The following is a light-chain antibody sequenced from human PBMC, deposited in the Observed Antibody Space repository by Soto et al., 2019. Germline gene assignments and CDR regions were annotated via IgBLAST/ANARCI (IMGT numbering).Light chain of an antibody. Sequence: NFMLTQPHSVSESPGKTVTISCTRSSGSIASNYVQWYQQRPGSAPTTVIYEDNQRPSGVPDRFSGSIDSSSNSASLTISGLKTEDEADYYCQSYDSSNPYVVFGGGTKPTVL. J-gene: IGLJ2*01. CDR2: EDN. CDR1: SGSIASNY. V-gene: IGLV6-57*04. CDR3: QSYDSSNPYVV.